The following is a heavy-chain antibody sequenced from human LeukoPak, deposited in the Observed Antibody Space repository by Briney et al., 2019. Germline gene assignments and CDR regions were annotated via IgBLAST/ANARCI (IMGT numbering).Heavy chain of an antibody. J-gene: IGHJ3*02. V-gene: IGHV4-34*01. CDR1: GGSFSGYY. Sequence: PSETLSLTCAVYGGSFSGYYWSWIRQPPGKGLEWIGEINHSGSTNYNPSLKSRVTISVDTSKNQFSLKLSSVTAADTAVYYCASTIFGVVGDAFDIWGQGTMVTVSS. D-gene: IGHD3-3*01. CDR2: INHSGST. CDR3: ASTIFGVVGDAFDI.